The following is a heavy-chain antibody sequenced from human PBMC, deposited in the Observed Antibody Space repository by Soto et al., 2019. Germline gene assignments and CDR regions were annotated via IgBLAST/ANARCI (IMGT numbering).Heavy chain of an antibody. V-gene: IGHV1-69*06. J-gene: IGHJ5*01. CDR1: GDTFNNYA. CDR3: EREVVTVTTLGWFDS. CDR2: IVPIFGTT. Sequence: GASVKVSCKASGDTFNNYAISWMRQTPGRGLEWLGEIVPIFGTTNYPQEFQGRVTITADTSTSTAYMELSRLISEDTAIYYCEREVVTVTTLGWFDSWGQGTLVTVYS. D-gene: IGHD2-21*02.